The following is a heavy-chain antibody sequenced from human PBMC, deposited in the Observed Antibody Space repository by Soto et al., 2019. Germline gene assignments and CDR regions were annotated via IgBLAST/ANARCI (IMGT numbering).Heavy chain of an antibody. CDR2: ILPFFGTA. V-gene: IGHV1-69*12. CDR1: GGSFTREA. CDR3: AKGQEICGNADAFYF. Sequence: QVQLVQSGAEVKKPGSSVKVSCKASGGSFTREAINWVRQAPGQGPEWMGGILPFFGTADYAQKFQGRVTNYGDVSTDPAFMELSHLKIEDPAGDYCAKGQEICGNADAFYFWGQGTMGTVSS. J-gene: IGHJ3*01. D-gene: IGHD5-12*01.